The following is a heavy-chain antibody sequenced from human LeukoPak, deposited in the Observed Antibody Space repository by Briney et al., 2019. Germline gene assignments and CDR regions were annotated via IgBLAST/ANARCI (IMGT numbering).Heavy chain of an antibody. D-gene: IGHD1-26*01. CDR2: ITGSGDST. V-gene: IGHV3-23*01. CDR1: GFTFSSYA. J-gene: IGHJ4*02. CDR3: AKSGEVGASSPLDFDY. Sequence: GGSLRLSCAASGFTFSSYAMSWVRQAPGKGLDWVSAITGSGDSTYYADSVKGRFTISRDNAKNSLYLQMNSLRAEDTALYYCAKSGEVGASSPLDFDYWGQGTLVTVSS.